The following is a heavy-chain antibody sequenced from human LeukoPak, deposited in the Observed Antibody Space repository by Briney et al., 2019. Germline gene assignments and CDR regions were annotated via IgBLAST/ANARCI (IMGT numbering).Heavy chain of an antibody. J-gene: IGHJ4*02. CDR1: GYTFTSYG. V-gene: IGHV1-18*01. D-gene: IGHD6-6*01. Sequence: ASVKVSRKASGYTFTSYGISWVRQAPGQGLEWMGWISAYNGNTNYAQKLQGRVTMTTDTSTSTAYMELRSLRSDDAAVYYCARSHRPSSPPAYWGQGTLVTVSS. CDR2: ISAYNGNT. CDR3: ARSHRPSSPPAY.